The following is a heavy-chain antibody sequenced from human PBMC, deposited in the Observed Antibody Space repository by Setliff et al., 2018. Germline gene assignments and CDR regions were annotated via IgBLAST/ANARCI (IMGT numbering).Heavy chain of an antibody. J-gene: IGHJ4*02. D-gene: IGHD6-6*01. Sequence: ASVKVSCKASGYSLNTYGISWVRQAPGQGLEWMGWISGYNGFIIYAQKFQGRVTMTTDTSTNTAYMELRSLRSDDTAMYYCARDTSIAARSLDYWGQGTLVTVSS. CDR2: ISGYNGFI. CDR1: GYSLNTYG. CDR3: ARDTSIAARSLDY. V-gene: IGHV1-18*01.